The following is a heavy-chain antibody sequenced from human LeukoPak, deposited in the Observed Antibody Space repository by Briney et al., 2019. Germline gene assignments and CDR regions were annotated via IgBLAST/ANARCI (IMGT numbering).Heavy chain of an antibody. J-gene: IGHJ4*02. Sequence: SVKVSCKASGGTFSSYAISWVRQALGQGLEWMGGIIPIFGTANYAQKFQGRVTITADESTSTAYMELSSLRSEDTAVYYCARVVDSSGYYFDYWGQGTLVTVSS. CDR1: GGTFSSYA. CDR3: ARVVDSSGYYFDY. CDR2: IIPIFGTA. D-gene: IGHD3-22*01. V-gene: IGHV1-69*13.